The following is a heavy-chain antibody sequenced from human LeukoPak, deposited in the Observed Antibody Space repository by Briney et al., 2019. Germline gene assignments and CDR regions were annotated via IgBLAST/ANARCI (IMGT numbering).Heavy chain of an antibody. CDR2: IYYSGST. D-gene: IGHD1-26*01. CDR3: ASPTRPATSGFDY. Sequence: SETLSLTCTVSGGSLSSYYWSWIRQPPGKGLEWIGYIYYSGSTNYNPSLKRRVTISVDTSKNQFSLQLSSVTAADTAVYYCASPTRPATSGFDYWGQGTLVTVSS. J-gene: IGHJ4*02. CDR1: GGSLSSYY. V-gene: IGHV4-59*01.